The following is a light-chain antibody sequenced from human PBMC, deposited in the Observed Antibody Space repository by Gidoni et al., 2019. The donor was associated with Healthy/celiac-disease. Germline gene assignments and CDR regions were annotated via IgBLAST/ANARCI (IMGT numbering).Light chain of an antibody. CDR3: MQALQTTWT. V-gene: IGKV2-28*01. J-gene: IGKJ1*01. CDR2: LGS. Sequence: DIVMTQSPLSLPVTPGEPASISCRPSQSLLHSNGYNYLDWYLQKPGQSPQLLIYLGSNRAAGVPDRLSGSGSGTDFTLKISRVEAEDVGVYYCMQALQTTWTFGQXTKVEIK. CDR1: QSLLHSNGYNY.